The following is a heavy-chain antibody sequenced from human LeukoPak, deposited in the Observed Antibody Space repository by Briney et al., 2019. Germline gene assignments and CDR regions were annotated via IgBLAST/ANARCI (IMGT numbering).Heavy chain of an antibody. D-gene: IGHD3-3*01. CDR2: IKQDGSEK. Sequence: GGSLRLSCATSGFTFSDYWMHWARQAPGKGLEWVANIKQDGSEKYYVDSVKGRFTISRDNAKNSLYLQMNSLRAEDTAVYYCARDDPTLFWSGSPFYWGQGTLVTVSS. CDR3: ARDDPTLFWSGSPFY. J-gene: IGHJ4*02. V-gene: IGHV3-7*01. CDR1: GFTFSDYW.